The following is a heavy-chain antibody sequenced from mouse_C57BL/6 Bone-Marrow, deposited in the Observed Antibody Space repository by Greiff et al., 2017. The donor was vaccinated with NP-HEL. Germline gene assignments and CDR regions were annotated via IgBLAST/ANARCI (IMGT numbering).Heavy chain of an antibody. D-gene: IGHD2-10*01. J-gene: IGHJ2*01. CDR1: GYTFTSYG. Sequence: VHLVESGAELARPGASVKLSCKASGYTFTSYGISWVKQRTGQGLEWFGEIYPRSGNTYYNEKFKGKATLTADKSSSTAYMELRSLTSEDSAVYFCARSQPYYGNGYFDYWGQGTTLTVSA. V-gene: IGHV1-81*01. CDR2: IYPRSGNT. CDR3: ARSQPYYGNGYFDY.